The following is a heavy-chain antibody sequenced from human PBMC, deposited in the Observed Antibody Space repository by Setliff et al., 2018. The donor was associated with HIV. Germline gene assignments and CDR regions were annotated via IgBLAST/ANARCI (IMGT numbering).Heavy chain of an antibody. CDR1: GFTFSSYS. CDR3: GIAVAGLDY. Sequence: GSLRLSCAASGFTFSSYSMHWVRQAPGKGLEWIGEIQHSGRTNYNPSLKSRVTTSVDTSKNQFSLKLSSVTAADTAVYYCGIAVAGLDYWGQGTLVTVSS. D-gene: IGHD6-19*01. CDR2: IQHSGRT. J-gene: IGHJ4*02. V-gene: IGHV4-34*01.